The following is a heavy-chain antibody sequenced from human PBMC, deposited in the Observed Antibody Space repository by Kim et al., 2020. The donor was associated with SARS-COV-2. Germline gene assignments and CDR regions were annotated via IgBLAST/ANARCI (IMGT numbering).Heavy chain of an antibody. Sequence: SETLSLTCTVSGGAISGGGYYWSWIRQHPRKGLEWIVYIYNTGNTYYNPSHKSRVTISVDSSQNHFSLKLTSVTAADTAVYCCSRLAHYGWGNYPDAHRYCGMDVRGQGPTVIVTS. CDR1: GGAISGGGYY. D-gene: IGHD3-10*01. V-gene: IGHV4-31*03. J-gene: IGHJ6*02. CDR3: SRLAHYGWGNYPDAHRYCGMDV. CDR2: IYNTGNT.